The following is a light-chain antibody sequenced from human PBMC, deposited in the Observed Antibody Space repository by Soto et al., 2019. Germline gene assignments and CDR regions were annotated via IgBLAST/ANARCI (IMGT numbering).Light chain of an antibody. Sequence: EIVVTMSPATLSLSPEESATLSCRASQSVRSNLAWYQQKPGQSPRLLIYGASTRATGIPDRFSGSGSATDFTLTISRLEPEDFARYYCQDYGMSLNSFGEGARLDI. CDR3: QDYGMSLNS. CDR1: QSVRSN. V-gene: IGKV3-20*01. J-gene: IGKJ5*01. CDR2: GAS.